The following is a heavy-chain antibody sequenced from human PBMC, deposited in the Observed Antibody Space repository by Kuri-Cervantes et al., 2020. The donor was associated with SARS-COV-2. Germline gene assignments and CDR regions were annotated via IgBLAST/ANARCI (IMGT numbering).Heavy chain of an antibody. CDR2: IYYSGST. CDR3: ARFPHSDY. Sequence: ESLKISCTVSGGSISSSRYYWGWIRQPPGKGLEWIGSIYYSGSTYYNPSLKSRVTISVDTSKNQFSLKLSSVTAADTAVYYCARFPHSDYWGQGTLVTVSS. V-gene: IGHV4-39*01. CDR1: GGSISSSRYY. J-gene: IGHJ4*02.